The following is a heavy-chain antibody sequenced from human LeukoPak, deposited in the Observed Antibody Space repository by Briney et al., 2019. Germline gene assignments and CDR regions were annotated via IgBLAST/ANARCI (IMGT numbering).Heavy chain of an antibody. D-gene: IGHD3-22*01. J-gene: IGHJ4*02. CDR1: GGSISSYY. V-gene: IGHV4-34*01. Sequence: SETLSLTCTVSGGSISSYYWSWIRQPPGKGLEWIGEINHSGSTNYNPSLKSRVTISVDTSKNQFSLKLSSVTAADTAAYYCARGHRPNYYDSSGPFGYWGQGTLVTVSS. CDR3: ARGHRPNYYDSSGPFGY. CDR2: INHSGST.